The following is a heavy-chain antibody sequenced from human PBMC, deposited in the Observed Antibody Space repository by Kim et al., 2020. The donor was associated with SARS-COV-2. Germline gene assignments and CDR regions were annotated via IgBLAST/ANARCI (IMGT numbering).Heavy chain of an antibody. D-gene: IGHD1-26*01. CDR1: GGTFTSYA. V-gene: IGHV1-69*06. CDR2: IIPIIGTA. Sequence: SVKVSCKASGGTFTSYAISWVRQAPGQGLEWMGWIIPIIGTANYAQKLQGRVTITADTSTSTAYMELRSLRSEDTAVYYCARAIATGGSVIDDWGQGTT. CDR3: ARAIATGGSVIDD. J-gene: IGHJ6*02.